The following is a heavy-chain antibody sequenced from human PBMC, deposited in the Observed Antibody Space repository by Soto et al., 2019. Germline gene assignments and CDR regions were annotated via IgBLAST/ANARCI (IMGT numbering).Heavy chain of an antibody. CDR3: ARGETYLGV. V-gene: IGHV1-69*01. J-gene: IGHJ6*02. CDR1: RDTFNKYA. Sequence: QVQLVQSGAEVKKPGSSVRVSCKTSRDTFNKYAFNWVRQAPGQGLEWMGWVIPIFSSRNYAEKFQGRVTITADDSTSTAYMELSSPRFEDTAVYYCARGETYLGVWGQGTTVTVSS. CDR2: VIPIFSSR. D-gene: IGHD3-16*01.